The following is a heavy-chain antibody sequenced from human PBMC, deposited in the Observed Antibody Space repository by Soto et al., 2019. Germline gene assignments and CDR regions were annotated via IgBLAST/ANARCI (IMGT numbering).Heavy chain of an antibody. CDR3: ARETITGTTVSIDY. J-gene: IGHJ4*02. V-gene: IGHV3-30-3*01. CDR2: ITYDGSNK. CDR1: GFTFSSYA. D-gene: IGHD1-7*01. Sequence: PGGSLRLSCAASGFTFSSYAMHWVRQAPGKGLEWVAVITYDGSNKYYADSVKGRFTISRDNAKNTLYLQMNSLRAEDTAVYYCARETITGTTVSIDYWGQGTLVTVSS.